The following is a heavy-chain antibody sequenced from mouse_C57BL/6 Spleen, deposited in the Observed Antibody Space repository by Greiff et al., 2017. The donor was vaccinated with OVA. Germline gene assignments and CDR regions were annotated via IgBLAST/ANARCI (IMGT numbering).Heavy chain of an antibody. CDR2: ISYDGSN. CDR3: ARGDGYGKGYFDY. CDR1: GYSITSGYY. J-gene: IGHJ2*01. Sequence: EVQLVESGPGLVKPSQSLSLTCSVTGYSITSGYYWNWIRQFPGNKLEWMGYISYDGSNNYNPSLKNRISITRDTSKNQFFLKLNSVTTEDTATYYCARGDGYGKGYFDYWGQGTTLTVSS. D-gene: IGHD2-2*01. V-gene: IGHV3-6*01.